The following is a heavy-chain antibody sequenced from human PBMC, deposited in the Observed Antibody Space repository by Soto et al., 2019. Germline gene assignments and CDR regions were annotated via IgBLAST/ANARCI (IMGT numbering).Heavy chain of an antibody. CDR2: IYYSGST. Sequence: SETLSLTCTVSGGSISSYYWSWIRQPPGKGLEWIGYIYYSGSTNYNPSLKSRVTISVDTSKNQFSLKLSSVTAADTAVFYCARAQSKAYSSSWYGSYYYGMDVWGQGTTVTVSS. V-gene: IGHV4-59*08. D-gene: IGHD6-13*01. J-gene: IGHJ6*02. CDR1: GGSISSYY. CDR3: ARAQSKAYSSSWYGSYYYGMDV.